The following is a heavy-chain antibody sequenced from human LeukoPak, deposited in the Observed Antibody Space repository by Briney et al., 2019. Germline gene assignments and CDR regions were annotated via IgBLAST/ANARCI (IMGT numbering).Heavy chain of an antibody. CDR1: GGSISSYY. V-gene: IGHV4-4*07. CDR3: ARDHITIFGVVMLGAFDI. D-gene: IGHD3-3*01. J-gene: IGHJ3*02. CDR2: IYTSGST. Sequence: SETLSLTCTVSGGSISSYYWSWIRQPAGKGLEWIGRIYTSGSTNYNPSLKSRVTMSVDTSKNQFSLKLGSVTAADTAVYYCARDHITIFGVVMLGAFDIWGQGTMVTVSS.